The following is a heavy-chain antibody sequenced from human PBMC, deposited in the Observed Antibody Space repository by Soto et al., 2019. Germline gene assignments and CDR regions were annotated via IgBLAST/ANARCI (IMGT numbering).Heavy chain of an antibody. J-gene: IGHJ6*02. CDR2: IYPGDSDT. CDR3: ARRPVLAAAINYYYGMDV. D-gene: IGHD2-2*02. V-gene: IGHV5-51*01. Sequence: HGASLKISCKGSGYSFTSYWIGWVRQMPGKGLEWMGIIYPGDSDTRYSPSFQGQVTISADKSISTAYLQWSSLKASDTAMYYCARRPVLAAAINYYYGMDVWGQGTTVTVSS. CDR1: GYSFTSYW.